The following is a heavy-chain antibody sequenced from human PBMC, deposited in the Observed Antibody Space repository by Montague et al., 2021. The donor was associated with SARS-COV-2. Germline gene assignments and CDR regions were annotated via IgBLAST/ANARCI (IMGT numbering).Heavy chain of an antibody. CDR1: GDSISSSSYD. J-gene: IGHJ4*02. CDR3: ARRLDYWDSSGQRRHFDY. CDR2: ISYHGNT. Sequence: SETLSLTCTVSGDSISSSSYDWGWIRRPPGKGLEWIGHISYHGNTNYNPSLKSRVTISIDTSRNQFSLKVSSVIATDTAIYYCARRLDYWDSSGQRRHFDYWGQGTLVTVSS. V-gene: IGHV4-39*01. D-gene: IGHD3-22*01.